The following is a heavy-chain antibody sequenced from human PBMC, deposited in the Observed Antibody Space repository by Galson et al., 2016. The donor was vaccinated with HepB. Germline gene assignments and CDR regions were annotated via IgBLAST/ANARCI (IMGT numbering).Heavy chain of an antibody. CDR3: SGGPVGGSSGFFLDY. D-gene: IGHD5-12*01. J-gene: IGHJ4*02. V-gene: IGHV4-38-2*02. CDR2: INHFGTT. Sequence: SETLSLTCTVSGYSISSDCYWGWIRQHPGKGLEWLGSINHFGTTYYNPSLKSRVTISVDTSKTQFYLNLSSATSEDTAVYYSSGGPVGGSSGFFLDYYGQETLVTVSS. CDR1: GYSISSDCY.